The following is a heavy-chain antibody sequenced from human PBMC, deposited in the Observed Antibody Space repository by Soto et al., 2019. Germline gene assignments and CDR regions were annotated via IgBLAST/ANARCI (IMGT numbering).Heavy chain of an antibody. Sequence: GGSLSLSCAASGFTFSSYWMSWVRQAPGKGLEWVANIKQDGSEKYYVDSVKGRFTISRDNAKNSLYLQMNSLRAEDTAVYYCARKGTDSSSWLHYYYYYGMDVWGQGTTVTVS. CDR3: ARKGTDSSSWLHYYYYYGMDV. V-gene: IGHV3-7*01. CDR1: GFTFSSYW. J-gene: IGHJ6*02. D-gene: IGHD6-6*01. CDR2: IKQDGSEK.